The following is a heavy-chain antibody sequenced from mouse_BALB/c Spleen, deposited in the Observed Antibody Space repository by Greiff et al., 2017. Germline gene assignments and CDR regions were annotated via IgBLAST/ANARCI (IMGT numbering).Heavy chain of an antibody. J-gene: IGHJ2*01. V-gene: IGHV3-6*02. CDR1: GYSITSGYY. CDR3: ARDETFDY. CDR2: ISYDGSN. Sequence: DVQLQESGPGLVKPSQSLSLTCSVTGYSITSGYYWNWIRQFPGNKLEWTGYISYDGSNNYNPSLNNRISITRDTSKNQFFLKLNSVTTEDTATYYCARDETFDYWGQGTTLTVSS.